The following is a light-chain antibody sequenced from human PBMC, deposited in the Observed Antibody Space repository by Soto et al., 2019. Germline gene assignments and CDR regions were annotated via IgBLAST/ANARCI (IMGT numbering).Light chain of an antibody. Sequence: EIVLTQSPGTLSLSPGERATLSCRASQSVSSSYLAWYQQKPGQAPRLLIYGASNRATGIPARFSGSGSGTDFTLTISSLEPEDFAVYYCQQRSNWPPLFTFGPGTKVDIK. CDR3: QQRSNWPPLFT. V-gene: IGKV3D-20*02. CDR1: QSVSSSY. J-gene: IGKJ3*01. CDR2: GAS.